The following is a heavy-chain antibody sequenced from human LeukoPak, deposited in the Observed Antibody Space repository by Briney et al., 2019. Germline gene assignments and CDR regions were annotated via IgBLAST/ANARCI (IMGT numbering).Heavy chain of an antibody. CDR2: IIPSFGTA. CDR3: ARGPRRGSEMDV. CDR1: GGTFSIYA. V-gene: IGHV1-69*06. D-gene: IGHD3-10*01. Sequence: AASVKVSCKASGGTFSIYAISWVRQAPGQGLEWMGGIIPSFGTANYAQNFQGRVTITADKSTSTAYMELSSLRSEDTAVYYCARGPRRGSEMDVWGKGTTVTVSS. J-gene: IGHJ6*04.